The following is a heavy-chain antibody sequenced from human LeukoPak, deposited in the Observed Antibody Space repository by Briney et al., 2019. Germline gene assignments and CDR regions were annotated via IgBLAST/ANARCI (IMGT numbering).Heavy chain of an antibody. J-gene: IGHJ3*01. CDR2: MYNSGST. Sequence: SETLSLTCTVSGGSISTYHWSWIRQPPGKGLEWIGYMYNSGSTNYNPSLKSRVTISIDTSKNQVSLRLSSVTAADTAVYYCARQGSGGRSFDVWGQGTMVTVSS. V-gene: IGHV4-59*08. CDR3: ARQGSGGRSFDV. CDR1: GGSISTYH. D-gene: IGHD1-26*01.